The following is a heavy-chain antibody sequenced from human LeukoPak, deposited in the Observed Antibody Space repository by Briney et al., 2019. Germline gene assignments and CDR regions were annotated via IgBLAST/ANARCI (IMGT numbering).Heavy chain of an antibody. J-gene: IGHJ4*02. Sequence: SVKVSCKASGGTFSSYAISWVRQAPGQGLEWMGGIIPIFGTANYAQKFQGRVTITADKSTSTAYMELSSLRSEDTAVYYCARGPLDYDILTGLAYWGQGTLVTVSS. CDR1: GGTFSSYA. CDR2: IIPIFGTA. CDR3: ARGPLDYDILTGLAY. V-gene: IGHV1-69*06. D-gene: IGHD3-9*01.